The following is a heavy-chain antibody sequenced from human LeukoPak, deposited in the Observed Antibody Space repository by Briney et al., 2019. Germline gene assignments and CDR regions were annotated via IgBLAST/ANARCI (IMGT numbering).Heavy chain of an antibody. CDR2: IYYSGST. D-gene: IGHD5-18*01. J-gene: IGHJ4*02. Sequence: SETLSLTCTVSGASVSSGSYYWSWIRQPPGKGLEWIGYIYYSGSTNYNPSLKSRVTISVDTSRNQFSLKLSSVTAADTAVYYCARGSRGYSYGWGQGTLVTVSS. CDR3: ARGSRGYSYG. CDR1: GASVSSGSYY. V-gene: IGHV4-61*01.